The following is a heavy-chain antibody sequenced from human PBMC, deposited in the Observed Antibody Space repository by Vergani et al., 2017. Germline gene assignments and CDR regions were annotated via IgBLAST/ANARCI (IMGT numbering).Heavy chain of an antibody. Sequence: QVQLVQSGAEVKKPGSSVKVSCKAFGGTFSRYAISWVRQAPGKGLEWMGRSIPILGIANYAQKFQGRVTIAAAQSTSTAYMELSSLRSEATAVYYCARDGVTGWELPLDYWGQGTLVTVSS. CDR3: ARDGVTGWELPLDY. CDR2: SIPILGIA. J-gene: IGHJ4*02. D-gene: IGHD1-26*01. V-gene: IGHV1-69*04. CDR1: GGTFSRYA.